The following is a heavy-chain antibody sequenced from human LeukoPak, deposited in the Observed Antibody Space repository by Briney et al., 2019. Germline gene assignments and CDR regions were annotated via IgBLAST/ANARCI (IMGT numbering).Heavy chain of an antibody. Sequence: KTSETLSLTCTVSGYSISSGYYWGWIRQPPGKGLEWIGSIYHSGSTYYNPSLKSRVTISVDTSKNQFSLKLTSVTAADTAVYYCARASVLTGYYTAVTFDYWGQGTLVTVSS. V-gene: IGHV4-38-2*02. CDR3: ARASVLTGYYTAVTFDY. J-gene: IGHJ4*02. D-gene: IGHD3-9*01. CDR1: GYSISSGYY. CDR2: IYHSGST.